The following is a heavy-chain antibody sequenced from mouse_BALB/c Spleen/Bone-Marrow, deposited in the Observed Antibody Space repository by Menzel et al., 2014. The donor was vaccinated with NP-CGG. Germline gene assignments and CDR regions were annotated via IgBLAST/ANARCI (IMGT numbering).Heavy chain of an antibody. CDR3: VRSDDGCFAY. CDR2: IRGKSNNYAT. D-gene: IGHD2-3*01. Sequence: EVQVVESGGGLVQPKGSLKLSCAASGFTFNTYAMNWVRQAPGKGLEWVARIRGKSNNYATYYADSVKDRFTVSRDDSQSMLFLQMNNLKTEDTAMYYCVRSDDGCFAYWGQGTLVTVSA. CDR1: GFTFNTYA. J-gene: IGHJ3*01. V-gene: IGHV10-1*02.